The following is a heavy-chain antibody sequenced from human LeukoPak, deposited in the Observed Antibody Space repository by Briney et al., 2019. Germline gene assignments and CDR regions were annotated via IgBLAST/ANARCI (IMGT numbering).Heavy chain of an antibody. V-gene: IGHV4-34*01. CDR3: ARTKQGYSSSWHKKDYNWFDP. D-gene: IGHD6-13*01. Sequence: PGGSLRLSCAASGFTFSSYAMSWVRQAPGKGLEWIGEINHSGSTNYNPSLKSRVTISVDTSKNQFSLKLSSVTAADTAVYYCARTKQGYSSSWHKKDYNWFDPWGQGTLVTVSS. J-gene: IGHJ5*02. CDR1: GFTFSSYA. CDR2: INHSGST.